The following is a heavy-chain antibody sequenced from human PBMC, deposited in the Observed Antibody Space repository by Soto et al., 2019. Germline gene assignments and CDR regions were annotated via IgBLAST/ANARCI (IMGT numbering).Heavy chain of an antibody. D-gene: IGHD6-6*01. Sequence: GGSLRLSCAASGFTFSSYAMSWVRQAPGKGLEWVSAISGSGGSTYYADSVKGRFTISRDNSKNTLYLQMNSLRAEDTAVYYCARKGFRGGSSLYYYGMDVWGQGTTVTVSS. CDR1: GFTFSSYA. CDR3: ARKGFRGGSSLYYYGMDV. J-gene: IGHJ6*02. V-gene: IGHV3-23*01. CDR2: ISGSGGST.